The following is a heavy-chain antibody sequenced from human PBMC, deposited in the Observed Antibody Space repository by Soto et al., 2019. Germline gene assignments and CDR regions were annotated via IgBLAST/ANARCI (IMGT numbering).Heavy chain of an antibody. J-gene: IGHJ4*02. V-gene: IGHV3-23*01. CDR3: ASGEWLLALDY. CDR2: LSAGGGST. CDR1: GFTFSSYA. Sequence: GGSLRLSCAASGFTFSSYAMSWVRQAPGKGLEWVSGLSAGGGSTYYADSVKGRFTISRDNSKNILYLQMNSLRAEDTAVYYCASGEWLLALDYWGQGTLVTVSS. D-gene: IGHD3-3*01.